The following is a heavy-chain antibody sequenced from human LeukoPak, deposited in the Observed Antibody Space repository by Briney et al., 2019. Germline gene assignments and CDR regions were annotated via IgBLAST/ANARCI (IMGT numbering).Heavy chain of an antibody. CDR2: AKADGNDK. CDR1: GFIFSNYW. D-gene: IGHD2-2*01. CDR3: AKDLSSTSPYYGMDV. V-gene: IGHV3-7*03. J-gene: IGHJ6*02. Sequence: GGSLRLSYATSGFIFSNYWMTWVRQAPGRGLEWAASAKADGNDKNFVDSVKGRFTISRDNAKNSLYLQMNSLRVEDTALYYCAKDLSSTSPYYGMDVWGQGTTVTVSS.